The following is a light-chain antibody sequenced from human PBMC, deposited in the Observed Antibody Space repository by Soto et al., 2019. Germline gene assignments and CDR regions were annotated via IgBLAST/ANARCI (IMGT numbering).Light chain of an antibody. CDR3: QQYGNSPIT. CDR2: GAS. J-gene: IGKJ5*01. Sequence: EIVLTQSPGTLSLSPGERATLSCRASQSVSSSYLAWYQQTPGQAPRLLIYGASSRATGIPDRFSGGGAGTDFTITISILEPEDFAVYYCQQYGNSPITFGQGTRLEIK. V-gene: IGKV3-20*01. CDR1: QSVSSSY.